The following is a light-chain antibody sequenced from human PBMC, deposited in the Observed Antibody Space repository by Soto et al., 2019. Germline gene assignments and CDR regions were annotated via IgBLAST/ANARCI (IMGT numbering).Light chain of an antibody. CDR1: SSDVGAYNL. Sequence: QSALTQPASVSGSPGQSITISCTGTSSDVGAYNLVSWYQQHPGKAPKLMIYDVSNRPSGVSNRFSGSKSGNTASLTISGLQAEDEADYYCSSYTSSSTDVFGTGTKLTVL. V-gene: IGLV2-14*03. CDR2: DVS. CDR3: SSYTSSSTDV. J-gene: IGLJ1*01.